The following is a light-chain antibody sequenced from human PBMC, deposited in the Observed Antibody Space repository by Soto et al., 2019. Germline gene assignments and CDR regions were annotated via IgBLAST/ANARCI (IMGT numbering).Light chain of an antibody. V-gene: IGKV3-15*01. Sequence: EIVMTQSQATLSVSSGERATLSCRASQSVSSNLAWYQQKPGQAPRLLIYGASTRATGIPARFSGSGSGTEFTLTISSLQSEDFAVYYCQQYNNGPPWTFGQGTKVDIK. CDR1: QSVSSN. CDR3: QQYNNGPPWT. CDR2: GAS. J-gene: IGKJ1*01.